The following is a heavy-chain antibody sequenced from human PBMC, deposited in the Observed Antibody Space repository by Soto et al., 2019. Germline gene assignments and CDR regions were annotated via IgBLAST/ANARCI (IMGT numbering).Heavy chain of an antibody. CDR2: INHSGST. V-gene: IGHV4-34*01. D-gene: IGHD2-8*01. J-gene: IGHJ5*02. Sequence: SETLSLTCAVYGGSFSGYYWSWIRQPPGKGLEWIGEINHSGSTNYNPSLKSRVTISVDTSKNQFSLKLSSVTAADTAVYYCARGGRRPNINWLDPWGQGTLVTVSS. CDR1: GGSFSGYY. CDR3: ARGGRRPNINWLDP.